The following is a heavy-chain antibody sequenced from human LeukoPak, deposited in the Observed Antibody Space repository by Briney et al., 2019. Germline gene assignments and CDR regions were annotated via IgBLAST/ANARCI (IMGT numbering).Heavy chain of an antibody. CDR2: INTNTGNP. V-gene: IGHV7-4-1*02. J-gene: IGHJ3*02. CDR1: GYTFATYA. Sequence: ASVKVSCKASGYTFATYAVNWVRQAPGQGLVWMGWINTNTGNPTYAQGFTGRFVFSLDTSVSTAYLQISSLKAEDTAVYYCARAGYYDSSGYEAFDIWGQGTMVTVSS. D-gene: IGHD3-22*01. CDR3: ARAGYYDSSGYEAFDI.